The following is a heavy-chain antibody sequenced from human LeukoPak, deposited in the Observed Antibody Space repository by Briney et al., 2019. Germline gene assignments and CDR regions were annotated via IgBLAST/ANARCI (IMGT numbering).Heavy chain of an antibody. Sequence: PSETLSLTCSVSGGSIRSDYWIWIRQPPGKGLEWIGYISYNGITNYNPSLKSRLTMSVDTSKSQFSLKLSSLTAADTAVYYCERDRVDRFGPRFEPWGPGTLVTVSS. J-gene: IGHJ5*02. V-gene: IGHV4-59*01. CDR2: ISYNGIT. D-gene: IGHD5-12*01. CDR1: GGSIRSDY. CDR3: ERDRVDRFGPRFEP.